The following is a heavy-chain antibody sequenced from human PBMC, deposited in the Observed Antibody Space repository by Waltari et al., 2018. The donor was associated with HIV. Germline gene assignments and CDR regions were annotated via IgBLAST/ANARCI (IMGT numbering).Heavy chain of an antibody. Sequence: EVQLVESGGGLVQPGGSLRLSCAASGFTFSSYWMHWVRQAPGKGLGWVSRSNRDGSSTSDADSVKGRFTISRDNAKNTLYLQMNSLRAEDTAVYYCATGNTYYDFWSVGGMDVWGQGTTVTVSS. CDR2: SNRDGSST. CDR3: ATGNTYYDFWSVGGMDV. V-gene: IGHV3-74*01. CDR1: GFTFSSYW. J-gene: IGHJ6*02. D-gene: IGHD3-3*01.